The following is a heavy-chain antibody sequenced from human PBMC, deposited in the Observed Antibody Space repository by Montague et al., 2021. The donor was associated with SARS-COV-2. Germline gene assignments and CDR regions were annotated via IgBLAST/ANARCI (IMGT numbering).Heavy chain of an antibody. CDR3: ARGPTNNIGMVATGLDY. CDR2: IHHSGST. J-gene: IGHJ4*02. D-gene: IGHD5-12*01. V-gene: IGHV4-34*01. CDR1: GGSFSGYY. Sequence: SETLSLTCAVYGGSFSGYYWNWIRQPPGKGQEWIGEIHHSGSTNYNPSLKSRVTISVATSNNQFSLKLTSVTAADTAVYYCARGPTNNIGMVATGLDYWGQGTLVTVSS.